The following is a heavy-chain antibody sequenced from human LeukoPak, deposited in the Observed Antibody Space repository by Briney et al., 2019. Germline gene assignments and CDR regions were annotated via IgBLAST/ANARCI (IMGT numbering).Heavy chain of an antibody. V-gene: IGHV3-23*01. CDR3: AKGGSGSYSPYYFDY. D-gene: IGHD3-10*01. CDR1: GFTFSSYA. CDR2: ISGSGGST. J-gene: IGHJ4*02. Sequence: PGGSLRLSCAASGFTFSSYAMSWVRQAPGKGLEWVSAISGSGGSTYYADSVKGRFTISRDNSKNTLYLQMNSLRAEDTAVYYCAKGGSGSYSPYYFDYWGQGTLVTVSS.